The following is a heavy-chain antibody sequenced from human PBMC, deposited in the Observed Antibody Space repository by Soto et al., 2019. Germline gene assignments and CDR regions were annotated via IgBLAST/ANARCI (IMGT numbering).Heavy chain of an antibody. CDR3: ARVVPGAEAWFGP. J-gene: IGHJ5*02. CDR2: ISLYSDGT. D-gene: IGHD2-2*01. Sequence: QVQLVQSGGEVKRPGASVKVSCKTSGYTFSNYGIIWVRQAPGQHLEWLGWISLYSDGTNYAQKFQGRVSMTTDTSTTTAYMELRSLRSDDTAVYYCARVVPGAEAWFGPWGQGTLVTVSS. CDR1: GYTFSNYG. V-gene: IGHV1-18*01.